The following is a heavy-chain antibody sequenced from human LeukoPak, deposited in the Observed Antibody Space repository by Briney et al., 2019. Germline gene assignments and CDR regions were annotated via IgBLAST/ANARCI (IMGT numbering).Heavy chain of an antibody. CDR1: GFTFSDYA. V-gene: IGHV3-23*01. Sequence: SGGSLRLSCAASGFTFSDYALGWVRQAPGRGLEWVATLSGSGAGTYYSDSVQGRFTISRDNSKRTLFLQMNSLRAEDTAVYYCAKGGYFDWSPFDYWGQGTLVTVSS. D-gene: IGHD3-9*01. CDR2: LSGSGAGT. CDR3: AKGGYFDWSPFDY. J-gene: IGHJ4*02.